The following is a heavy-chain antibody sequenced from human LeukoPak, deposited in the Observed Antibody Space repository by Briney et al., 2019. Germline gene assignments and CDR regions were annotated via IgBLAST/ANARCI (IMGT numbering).Heavy chain of an antibody. D-gene: IGHD1-26*01. CDR1: GFSVSSNY. J-gene: IGHJ4*02. CDR3: ARGLQWELTL. Sequence: PGGSLRLSCAASGFSVSSNYMNWVRQAPGKGLEWVSVIYSGGSTYYADSVKGRFTISKDISKNMVYLQMNRLGAEDTAVYFCARGLQWELTLWGQGTLVTVSS. V-gene: IGHV3-66*01. CDR2: IYSGGST.